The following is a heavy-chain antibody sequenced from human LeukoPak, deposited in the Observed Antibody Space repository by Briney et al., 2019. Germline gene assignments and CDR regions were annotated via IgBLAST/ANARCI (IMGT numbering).Heavy chain of an antibody. V-gene: IGHV5-51*01. CDR3: ARRVWNYYDSSGYQDAFDI. J-gene: IGHJ3*02. Sequence: GESLKISCKGSGYSFTSYWIGWVRQMPGKGLEWMGIIYPGDSDTRYSPSFQGQVTISADKSIGTAYLQWSSLKASDTAMYYCARRVWNYYDSSGYQDAFDIWGQGTMVTVSS. D-gene: IGHD3-22*01. CDR1: GYSFTSYW. CDR2: IYPGDSDT.